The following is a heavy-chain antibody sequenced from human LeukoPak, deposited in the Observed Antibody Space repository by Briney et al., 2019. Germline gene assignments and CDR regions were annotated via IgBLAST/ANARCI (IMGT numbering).Heavy chain of an antibody. D-gene: IGHD1-26*01. CDR3: ARGPIVGATIDY. V-gene: IGHV3-30*02. CDR2: IRYDGSNK. J-gene: IGHJ4*02. Sequence: GGSLRPSCAASGFTFSSYGMHWVRQAPGKGLEWVAFIRYDGSNKYYADSVKGRFTISRDNSKNTLYLQMNSLRAEDTAVYYCARGPIVGATIDYWGQGTLVTVSS. CDR1: GFTFSSYG.